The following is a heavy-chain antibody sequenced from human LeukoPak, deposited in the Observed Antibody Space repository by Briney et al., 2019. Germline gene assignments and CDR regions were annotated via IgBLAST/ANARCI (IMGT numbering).Heavy chain of an antibody. CDR3: ARYSSTSYYMDV. CDR2: IKQDGSET. Sequence: PGGSLRLSCAASGFTFSNYWMTWVRQAPGKGLEWVANIKQDGSETYYVDSVRGRFTVPRDNAKNSLYLQMNSLRAEHTAVYYCARYSSTSYYMDVWGKGTTVTVSS. V-gene: IGHV3-7*01. D-gene: IGHD2-2*01. J-gene: IGHJ6*03. CDR1: GFTFSNYW.